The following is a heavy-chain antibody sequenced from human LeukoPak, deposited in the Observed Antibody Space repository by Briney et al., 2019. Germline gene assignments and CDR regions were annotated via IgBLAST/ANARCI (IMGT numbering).Heavy chain of an antibody. D-gene: IGHD3-22*01. CDR3: ARDLGQYYDTSDNWFDP. V-gene: IGHV3-30*02. CDR2: IRYDGSNK. CDR1: GFSFSSYG. J-gene: IGHJ5*02. Sequence: GGSLRLSCAASGFSFSSYGMHWVRQAPGKGLEWVAFIRYDGSNKYYADSVKGRFTISRDNSKNTLYLQMNSLRAEDTAVYYCARDLGQYYDTSDNWFDPWGQGTLVTVSS.